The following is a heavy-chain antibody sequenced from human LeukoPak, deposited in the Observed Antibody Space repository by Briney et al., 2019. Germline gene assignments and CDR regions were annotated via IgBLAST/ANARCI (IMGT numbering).Heavy chain of an antibody. Sequence: GGSLGLSCAGSGFTFSEHYMDWVRQAPGKGLEWVGRIRNKAYSYSTEYAASVKGRFTISRDDSKNSLYLQMNSLKIEDTALYYCARVRGGSSWDLDYWGQGTLVTVPS. V-gene: IGHV3-72*01. CDR2: IRNKAYSYST. CDR1: GFTFSEHY. CDR3: ARVRGGSSWDLDY. D-gene: IGHD6-6*01. J-gene: IGHJ4*02.